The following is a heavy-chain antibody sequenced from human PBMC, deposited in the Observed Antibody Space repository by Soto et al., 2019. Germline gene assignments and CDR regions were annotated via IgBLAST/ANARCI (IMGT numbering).Heavy chain of an antibody. CDR3: ARGGFSITMIAGYFDY. CDR1: VGTFSSYA. V-gene: IGHV1-69*01. Sequence: QVQLVQSGAEVKKPGSSVKVSCKASVGTFSSYAISWVRQAPGQGLEWMGGIIPIFGTANYAQKFQGRVTITADESTSTAYMELSSLRSEDTAVYYCARGGFSITMIAGYFDYWGQGTLVTVSS. J-gene: IGHJ4*02. D-gene: IGHD3-22*01. CDR2: IIPIFGTA.